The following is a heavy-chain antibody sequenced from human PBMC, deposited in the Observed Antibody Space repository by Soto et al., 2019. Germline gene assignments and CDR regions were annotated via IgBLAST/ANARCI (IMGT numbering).Heavy chain of an antibody. CDR3: ARDGMTTGDT. CDR1: GVSVTSYT. CDR2: VFSSVSA. J-gene: IGHJ4*02. V-gene: IGHV4-4*07. Sequence: SETLSLTCIVSGVSVTSYTWSWVRQPANKGLEWIGRVFSSVSATYNPSLKSRVSISMDTAENRISLKLDSVTAADAGVYFCARDGMTTGDTWGPGTLVTVFS. D-gene: IGHD2-21*02.